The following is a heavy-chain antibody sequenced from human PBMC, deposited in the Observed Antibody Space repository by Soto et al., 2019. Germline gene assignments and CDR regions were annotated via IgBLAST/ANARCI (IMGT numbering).Heavy chain of an antibody. V-gene: IGHV4-59*01. Sequence: SETLSLTCTFSGGSISSYYWSWIRQPPGKGLEWIGYIYYSGSTNYNPSLKSRVTISVDTSKNQFSLKLSSVTAADTAVYYCARGVLRFGEFSYYYYGMDVWGQGTMVTVSS. CDR1: GGSISSYY. CDR2: IYYSGST. D-gene: IGHD3-10*01. CDR3: ARGVLRFGEFSYYYYGMDV. J-gene: IGHJ6*02.